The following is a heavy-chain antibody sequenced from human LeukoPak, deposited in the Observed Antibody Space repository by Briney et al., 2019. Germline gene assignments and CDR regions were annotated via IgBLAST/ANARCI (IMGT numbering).Heavy chain of an antibody. J-gene: IGHJ4*02. V-gene: IGHV3-21*01. CDR1: GFTFSSYS. CDR2: ISSSSSYI. Sequence: PGGSLRLSCAASGFTFSSYSMNWVRQAPGKGLEWVSSISSSSSYIYYADSVKGRFTISRDNAKNSLYLQMNSLRAEDTAVYYCARGLAVADPFDSWGQGTLVTVSS. D-gene: IGHD6-19*01. CDR3: ARGLAVADPFDS.